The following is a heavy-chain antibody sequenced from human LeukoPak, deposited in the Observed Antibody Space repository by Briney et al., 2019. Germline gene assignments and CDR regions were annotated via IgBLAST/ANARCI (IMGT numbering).Heavy chain of an antibody. J-gene: IGHJ3*02. CDR2: IKQDGGEK. D-gene: IGHD7-27*01. CDR1: GFTFSSYW. Sequence: GGSLRLSCAASGFTFSSYWMHWVRQAPGKGLEWVANIKQDGGEKYYVDSVKGRFTISRDNAKNSLYLQMNSLRAEDTAVYYCARVEGTNWGSSAFDIWGQGTMVTVSS. V-gene: IGHV3-7*01. CDR3: ARVEGTNWGSSAFDI.